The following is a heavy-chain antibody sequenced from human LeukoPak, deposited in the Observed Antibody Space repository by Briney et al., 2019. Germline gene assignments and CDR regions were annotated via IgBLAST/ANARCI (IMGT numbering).Heavy chain of an antibody. CDR1: GFTFSSYA. CDR3: ARSGSGTMVRGGFDP. D-gene: IGHD3-10*01. J-gene: IGHJ5*02. CDR2: ISYDGSNK. Sequence: PGRSLRLSCAASGFTFSSYAMHWVRQAPGKGLEWVAVISYDGSNKYCADSVKGRFTISRDNSKNTLYLQMNSLRAEDTAVYYCARSGSGTMVRGGFDPWGQGTLVTVSS. V-gene: IGHV3-30*04.